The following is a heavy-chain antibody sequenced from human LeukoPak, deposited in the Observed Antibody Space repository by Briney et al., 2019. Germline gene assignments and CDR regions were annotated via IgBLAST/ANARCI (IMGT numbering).Heavy chain of an antibody. CDR3: XXXXXXXXXXXXXXXXXDP. J-gene: IGHJ5*02. CDR2: ISGRGGST. CDR1: YA. V-gene: IGHV3-23*01. Sequence: YAXSXVRQAPGXGGXGVSAISGRGGSTYYAXSVRGRXTISRDRATXTLYLQMNSVRGEDTAVYYXXXXXXXXXXXXXXXXXXDP.